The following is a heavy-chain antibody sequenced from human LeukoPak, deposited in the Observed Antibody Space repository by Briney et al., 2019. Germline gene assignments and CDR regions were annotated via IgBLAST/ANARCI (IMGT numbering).Heavy chain of an antibody. Sequence: GRSLRLSCAASGFTFSIYAMHWVRHAPGKGLGWVAVISYDGSNKYYADSVKGRFTISRDNSKNTLYLQMNSLRAEDTAVYYCASLYYYDSSGPLDYWGQGTLVTVSS. CDR1: GFTFSIYA. V-gene: IGHV3-30-3*01. D-gene: IGHD3-22*01. CDR2: ISYDGSNK. J-gene: IGHJ4*02. CDR3: ASLYYYDSSGPLDY.